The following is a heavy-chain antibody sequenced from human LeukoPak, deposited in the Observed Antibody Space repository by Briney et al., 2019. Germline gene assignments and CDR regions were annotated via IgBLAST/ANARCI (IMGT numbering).Heavy chain of an antibody. CDR1: GGSISSGSYY. Sequence: PSETLSLTCTVSGGSISSGSYYWSWIRQPAGMGLEWIGRIYTSGTTNYNPSLRSRVTISVDTSKNQFSLKLSSVTAADTAVYYCARTLEYSASAVRYWGQGTLVTVSS. CDR2: IYTSGTT. D-gene: IGHD2/OR15-2a*01. V-gene: IGHV4-61*02. J-gene: IGHJ4*02. CDR3: ARTLEYSASAVRY.